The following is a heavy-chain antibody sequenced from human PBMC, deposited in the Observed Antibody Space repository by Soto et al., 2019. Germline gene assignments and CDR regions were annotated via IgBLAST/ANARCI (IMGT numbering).Heavy chain of an antibody. J-gene: IGHJ4*02. Sequence: SETLSLTCTVSGGSISSDYYYWIWIRQPPGKGLEWIGYIYYSGRTAYNPSLKSRIIISIDTSKNQFSLSLNSLNAADTAVYYCAGELSNSPEYFDFWGLGTLV. D-gene: IGHD6-6*01. V-gene: IGHV4-30-4*01. CDR2: IYYSGRT. CDR1: GGSISSDYYY. CDR3: AGELSNSPEYFDF.